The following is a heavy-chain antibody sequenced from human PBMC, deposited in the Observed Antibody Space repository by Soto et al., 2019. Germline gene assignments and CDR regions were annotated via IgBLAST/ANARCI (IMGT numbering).Heavy chain of an antibody. CDR3: VRGVVVVVGSTAENFDH. CDR2: ISYSGETK. V-gene: IGHV3-48*02. CDR1: GFTCTKYS. J-gene: IGHJ4*02. D-gene: IGHD2-15*01. Sequence: LRLSCVTSGFTCTKYSMNWVRQAPGKGLEWVSYISYSGETKYYADSLKGRYAISRDDAKNSVYLQMNSLRDEDTAFYYCVRGVVVVVGSTAENFDHWGQGTLVTVSS.